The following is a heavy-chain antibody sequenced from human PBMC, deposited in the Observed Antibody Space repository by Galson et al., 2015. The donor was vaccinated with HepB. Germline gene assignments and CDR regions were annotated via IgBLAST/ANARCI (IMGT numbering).Heavy chain of an antibody. V-gene: IGHV3-21*01. CDR2: ISSSSSYI. CDR1: GFTFSSYS. CDR3: ARVGGDRDVGAFDI. Sequence: SLRLSCAASGFTFSSYSMNWVRQTPGKGLEWVSSISSSSSYIYYADSVKGRFTISRDNAKNSLYLQMNSLRAEDTAVYYCARVGGDRDVGAFDIWGQGTMVTVSS. D-gene: IGHD2-21*02. J-gene: IGHJ3*02.